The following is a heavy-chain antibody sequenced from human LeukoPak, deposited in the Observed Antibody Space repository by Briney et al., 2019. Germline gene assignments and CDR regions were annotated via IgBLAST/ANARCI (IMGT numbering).Heavy chain of an antibody. D-gene: IGHD6-13*01. J-gene: IGHJ4*02. CDR3: AKVPYISSWYYFDY. CDR1: GLSFSFYA. V-gene: IGHV3-23*01. CDR2: ISSSGGST. Sequence: GGSLRLSCAASGLSFSFYAMSWVRQAPGKGLEWVSAISSSGGSTYYADSVKGRFTISRDNSKSTLYLQMNSLRAEDTAVYYCAKVPYISSWYYFDYWGQGTLVTVSS.